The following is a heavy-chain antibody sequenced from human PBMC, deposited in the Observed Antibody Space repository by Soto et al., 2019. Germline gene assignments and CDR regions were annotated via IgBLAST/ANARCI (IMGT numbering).Heavy chain of an antibody. Sequence: QVQLVQSGAEVNKPGSSEKVSCQASGGSFSDYAISWVRQAPGQGLEWMGGIIPMLGIADNAQKFQGRVIITADEYTSTVYMELSSLRSEDTAVYYCARDGDYYDSSGFQRDYHYYGMDVWGQGTTVTVTS. D-gene: IGHD3-22*01. CDR1: GGSFSDYA. J-gene: IGHJ6*02. CDR2: IIPMLGIA. V-gene: IGHV1-69*01. CDR3: ARDGDYYDSSGFQRDYHYYGMDV.